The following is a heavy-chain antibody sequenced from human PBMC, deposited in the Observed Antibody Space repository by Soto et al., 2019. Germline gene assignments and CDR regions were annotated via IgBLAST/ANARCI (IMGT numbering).Heavy chain of an antibody. CDR3: ARVPYCSSSSCYSYFDS. Sequence: PGGSLRLSCAASGFTFSSYAMSWVRQAPGKGLEWVSAISGDGGSTYYADSVKGRFTISRDNSKNTLHLQMNSLRAEDTAVYYCARVPYCSSSSCYSYFDSWGQGTLVTVSS. CDR1: GFTFSSYA. CDR2: ISGDGGST. V-gene: IGHV3-23*01. J-gene: IGHJ4*02. D-gene: IGHD2-2*01.